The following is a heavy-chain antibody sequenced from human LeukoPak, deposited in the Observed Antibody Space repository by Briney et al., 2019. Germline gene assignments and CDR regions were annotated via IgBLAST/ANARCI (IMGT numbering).Heavy chain of an antibody. D-gene: IGHD1-14*01. CDR1: GFSFSNYW. CDR2: INSDGSST. CDR3: ARVYRRYFDY. Sequence: PGGSLRLSCAASGFSFSNYWMHWVRQAPGKGLVWVSRINSDGSSTTYADSVKGRFTISRDNAKNSLYLQMNSLRAEDTAVYYCARVYRRYFDYWGQGTLVTVSS. J-gene: IGHJ4*02. V-gene: IGHV3-74*01.